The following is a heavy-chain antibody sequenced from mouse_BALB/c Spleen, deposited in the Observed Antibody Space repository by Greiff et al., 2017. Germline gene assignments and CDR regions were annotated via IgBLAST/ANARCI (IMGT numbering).Heavy chain of an antibody. J-gene: IGHJ4*01. V-gene: IGHV5-17*02. CDR1: GFTFSSFG. CDR2: ISSGSSTI. CDR3: AREVNPFYYSMDY. D-gene: IGHD1-3*01. Sequence: EVMLVESGGGLVQPGGSRKLSCAASGFTFSSFGMHWVRQAPEKGLEWVAYISSGSSTIYYADTVKGRFTISRDNPKNTLFLQMTSLRSEDTAMYYCAREVNPFYYSMDYWGQGTSVTVSS.